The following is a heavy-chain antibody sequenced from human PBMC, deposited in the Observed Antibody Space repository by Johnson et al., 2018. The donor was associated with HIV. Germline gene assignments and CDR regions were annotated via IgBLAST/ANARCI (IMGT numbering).Heavy chain of an antibody. D-gene: IGHD1-14*01. CDR1: GFTFSSYW. CDR2: IKQDGSEK. J-gene: IGHJ3*02. V-gene: IGHV3-7*01. CDR3: ARDSSTTDVAFDI. Sequence: VQLVESGGGLVQPGGSLRLSCAASGFTFSSYWMSWVRQAPGKGLEWVANIKQDGSEKYYVDSVKGRFTISRDNAKNSLYLQMNSLRGEATAVYYCARDSSTTDVAFDIWGQGTMVTVSS.